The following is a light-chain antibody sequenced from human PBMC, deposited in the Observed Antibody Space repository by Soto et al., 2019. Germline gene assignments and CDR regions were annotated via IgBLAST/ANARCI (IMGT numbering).Light chain of an antibody. Sequence: QSALTQPASVSGSPGQSITISCTGTSSDVGGYNYVSWYQQHPGKAPKLMIYDVSNRPSGVSNRFSGSKSGNTASLTISGLQAEDDADYYCSSYTSSSTLYVFGPGTNSTVL. J-gene: IGLJ1*01. V-gene: IGLV2-14*01. CDR3: SSYTSSSTLYV. CDR1: SSDVGGYNY. CDR2: DVS.